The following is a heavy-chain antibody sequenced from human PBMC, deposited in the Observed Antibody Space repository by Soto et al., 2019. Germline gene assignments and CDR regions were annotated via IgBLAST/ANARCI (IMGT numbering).Heavy chain of an antibody. CDR1: GYTFTNYY. J-gene: IGHJ4*02. V-gene: IGHV5-10-1*03. CDR2: IDPSDSYI. CDR3: AIPLARTTPFDY. Sequence: EVQLVQSGAELKKPGESLRISCQASGYTFTNYYIAWVRQVPGKGLEWMGRIDPSDSYIKYSPSFEGHVTMSVDKSISTAFLQWSRLEASDTAMYFGAIPLARTTPFDYWGQGSLVTVSS. D-gene: IGHD1-7*01.